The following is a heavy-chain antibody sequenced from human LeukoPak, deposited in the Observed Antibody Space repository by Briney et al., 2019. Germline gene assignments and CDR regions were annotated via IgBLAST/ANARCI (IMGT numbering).Heavy chain of an antibody. J-gene: IGHJ4*02. CDR3: ARIRSTGSQSFDY. D-gene: IGHD1-26*01. CDR1: GFSLSTTGMC. V-gene: IGHV2-70*11. Sequence: SGPTLVNPTQTLTLTCTFSGFSLSTTGMCVTWIRKPPGKALEWLARIDWDDDKYYNASLKTRLTISKDTSKNQVVLTMTNMDPVDTATYYCARIRSTGSQSFDYWGQGTLVTVSS. CDR2: IDWDDDK.